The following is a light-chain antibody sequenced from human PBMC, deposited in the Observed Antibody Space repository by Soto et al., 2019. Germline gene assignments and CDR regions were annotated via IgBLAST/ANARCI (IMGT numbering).Light chain of an antibody. CDR1: SNDVGSYNL. Sequence: QSVLTQPASVSGSPGQSITISCTGTSNDVGSYNLVSCYQQHPGKALKLMIYEVSKRPSGVSNRFSGSKSGNTASLTISGLQAEDEADYYCCSYAGSSTYVFGTGTKVTVL. J-gene: IGLJ1*01. CDR3: CSYAGSSTYV. V-gene: IGLV2-23*02. CDR2: EVS.